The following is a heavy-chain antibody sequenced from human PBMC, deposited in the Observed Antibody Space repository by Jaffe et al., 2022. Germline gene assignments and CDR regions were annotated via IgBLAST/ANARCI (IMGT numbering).Heavy chain of an antibody. CDR2: IRYDGSNK. CDR1: GFTFSSYG. CDR3: AKDLYPKYSRARNCFDY. D-gene: IGHD6-6*01. Sequence: QVQLVESGGGVVQPGGSLRLSCAASGFTFSSYGMHWVRQAPGKGLEWVAFIRYDGSNKYYADSVKGRFTISRDNSKNTLYLQMNSLRAEDTAVYYCAKDLYPKYSRARNCFDYWGQGTLVTVSS. J-gene: IGHJ4*02. V-gene: IGHV3-30*02.